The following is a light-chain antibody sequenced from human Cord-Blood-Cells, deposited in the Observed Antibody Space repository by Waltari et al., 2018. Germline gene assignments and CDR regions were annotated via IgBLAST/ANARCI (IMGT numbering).Light chain of an antibody. CDR2: DVS. CDR1: SSDVGGYNY. CDR3: SSYTSSSTLV. V-gene: IGLV2-14*01. J-gene: IGLJ1*01. Sequence: QSALTQPASVSGSPGQSITISCTGTSSDVGGYNYVSWYQQHPGQAPKLVIYDVSKRPSWGSNRFSGSKSGNTASLTISGLQAEDEADYYCSSYTSSSTLVFGTGTKVTVL.